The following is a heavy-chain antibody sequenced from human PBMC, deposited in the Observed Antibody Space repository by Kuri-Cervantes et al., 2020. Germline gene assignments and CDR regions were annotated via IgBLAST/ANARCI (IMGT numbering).Heavy chain of an antibody. CDR3: ARDSLSGSSGWYGGPSWFDP. J-gene: IGHJ5*02. CDR1: GGSVSSDNYY. CDR2: IYYSGST. D-gene: IGHD6-19*01. V-gene: IGHV4-61*01. Sequence: SETLSLTCTVSGGSVSSDNYYWSWIRQSPGKGLEWIGYIYYSGSTNYNPSLKSRVTISVDTSKNQFSLKLSSVTAADTAVYYCARDSLSGSSGWYGGPSWFDPWGQGTLVTVSS.